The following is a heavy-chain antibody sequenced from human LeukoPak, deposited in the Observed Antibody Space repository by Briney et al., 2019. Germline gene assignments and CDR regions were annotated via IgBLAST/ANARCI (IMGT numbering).Heavy chain of an antibody. CDR3: ARGVLLWFGGPLLLGDY. Sequence: ASVKVSCKASGYTFTSYYMHWVRQAPGQGLEWMGIINPSGGSTSYAQKFQGRVTMTRDTSTSTVYMELSSLRSEDTAVYYCARGVLLWFGGPLLLGDYWGQGTLVTVSS. CDR1: GYTFTSYY. D-gene: IGHD3-10*01. CDR2: INPSGGST. V-gene: IGHV1-46*01. J-gene: IGHJ4*02.